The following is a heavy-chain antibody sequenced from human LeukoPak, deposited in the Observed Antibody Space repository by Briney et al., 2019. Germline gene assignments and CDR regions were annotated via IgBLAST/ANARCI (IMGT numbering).Heavy chain of an antibody. V-gene: IGHV1-69*05. Sequence: SVKVSCKASGGTFIRYAISWVRQAPGQGLEWMGGIIPIFGTANYAQKFQGRVTITTDESTSTAYMELSSLRSEDTAVYYCARWGIAAAGTFHSNRNWFDPWGQGTLVPVSS. CDR2: IIPIFGTA. CDR3: ARWGIAAAGTFHSNRNWFDP. J-gene: IGHJ5*02. D-gene: IGHD6-13*01. CDR1: GGTFIRYA.